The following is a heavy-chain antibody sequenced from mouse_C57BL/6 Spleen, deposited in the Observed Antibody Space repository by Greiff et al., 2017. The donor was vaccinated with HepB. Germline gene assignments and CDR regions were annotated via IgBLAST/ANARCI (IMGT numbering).Heavy chain of an antibody. CDR1: GYTFTDYN. J-gene: IGHJ4*01. CDR2: INPNNGGT. V-gene: IGHV1-22*01. Sequence: EVQLQQSGPELVKPGASVKMSCKASGYTFTDYNMHWVKQSHGKSLEWIGYINPNNGGTSYNQKFKGKATLTVNKSSSTAYMELRSLTSEDSAVYYCARPSFYGYDGGRVGMDYWGQGTSVTVSS. CDR3: ARPSFYGYDGGRVGMDY. D-gene: IGHD2-9*01.